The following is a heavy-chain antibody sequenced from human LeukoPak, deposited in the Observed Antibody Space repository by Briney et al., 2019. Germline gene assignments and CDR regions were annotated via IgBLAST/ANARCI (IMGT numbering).Heavy chain of an antibody. J-gene: IGHJ4*02. CDR3: AKIGSRGLGFDY. V-gene: IGHV3-30*02. D-gene: IGHD3-10*01. Sequence: GGSLRLSCAASGFTFSSYGMHWVRQAPGKGLEWVAFIRYDGSNKYYADSVKGRFTISRDNSKNTLYLHVNSLRAEDTAVYYCAKIGSRGLGFDYWGQGTLVTVSS. CDR1: GFTFSSYG. CDR2: IRYDGSNK.